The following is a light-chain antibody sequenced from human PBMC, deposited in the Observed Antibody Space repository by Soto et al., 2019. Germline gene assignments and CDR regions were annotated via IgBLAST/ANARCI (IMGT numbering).Light chain of an antibody. Sequence: DIQMTQSPSSVSASLGDRVTITCRASQGIRSWLAWYQQKPGTAPKLLIYAASTLQSGVPSRFSGSGSGTEFSLTISSLQPDDFATYYCQQANSFPLTFGQRTRLEIK. CDR2: AAS. CDR1: QGIRSW. J-gene: IGKJ5*01. V-gene: IGKV1-12*01. CDR3: QQANSFPLT.